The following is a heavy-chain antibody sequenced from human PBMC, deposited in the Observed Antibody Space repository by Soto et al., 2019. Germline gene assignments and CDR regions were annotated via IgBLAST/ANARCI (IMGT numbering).Heavy chain of an antibody. CDR2: ISSSSSYI. Sequence: PGGSLRLSCAASGFTFSSYSMNWVRQAPGKGLEWVSSISSSSSYIYYADSVKGRFTISRDNAKNSLYLQMNSLRAEDTAVYYCARATYYDFWSGYYEGGSYYYYGMDVWGQGTTVTVSS. D-gene: IGHD3-3*01. CDR3: ARATYYDFWSGYYEGGSYYYYGMDV. CDR1: GFTFSSYS. J-gene: IGHJ6*02. V-gene: IGHV3-21*01.